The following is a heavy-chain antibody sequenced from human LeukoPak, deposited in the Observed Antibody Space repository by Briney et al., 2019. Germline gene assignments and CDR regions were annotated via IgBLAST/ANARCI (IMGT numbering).Heavy chain of an antibody. J-gene: IGHJ6*02. CDR2: IASDGSST. CDR1: GFTFSSYW. V-gene: IGHV3-74*01. CDR3: ARPTYGDYGMDV. Sequence: GGSLRLSCAASGFTFSSYWMNWVRQAPGKGLVWVSRIASDGSSTTYADSVKGRFTISRDNAKNSLYLQMNSLRDEDTAVYYCARPTYGDYGMDVWGQGTTVTVSS. D-gene: IGHD4-17*01.